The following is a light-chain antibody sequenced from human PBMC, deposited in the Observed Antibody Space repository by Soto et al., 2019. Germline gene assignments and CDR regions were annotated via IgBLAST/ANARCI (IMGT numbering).Light chain of an antibody. J-gene: IGKJ4*01. CDR1: QNINNW. CDR2: KAS. Sequence: DIQMTQSPSTLSASVGHRVTITCRASQNINNWLAWYQQKPGKAPKLLIYKASSLESGVPSRCSGSGSGTEFSLPISSLQPDDFATYYCQQYKSHYPLTFGGGTKVEIK. CDR3: QQYKSHYPLT. V-gene: IGKV1-5*03.